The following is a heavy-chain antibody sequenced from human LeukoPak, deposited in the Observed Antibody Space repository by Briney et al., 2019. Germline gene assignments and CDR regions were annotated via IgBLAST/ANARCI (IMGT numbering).Heavy chain of an antibody. Sequence: ASVKVSCKASGYTFTSYYMHWVRQAPGQGLEWMGIINPSGGSTSYAQKFQGRVTMTRDMSTSTVYMELSSLRSEDTAVYYCARDGHRRYYYDSREHAFDIWAQGTMVTVSS. CDR3: ARDGHRRYYYDSREHAFDI. V-gene: IGHV1-46*01. D-gene: IGHD3-22*01. J-gene: IGHJ3*02. CDR1: GYTFTSYY. CDR2: INPSGGST.